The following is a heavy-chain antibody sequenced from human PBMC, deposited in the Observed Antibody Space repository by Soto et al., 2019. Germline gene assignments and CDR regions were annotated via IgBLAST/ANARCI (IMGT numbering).Heavy chain of an antibody. V-gene: IGHV6-1*01. CDR2: TYYRSKWYN. D-gene: IGHD3-22*01. CDR1: GDSVSSHSAA. CDR3: ARGPLYPGYHYDGYFDL. Sequence: SQTLSLTCAISGDSVSSHSAAWNWIRQSPSRGLEWLGRTYYRSKWYNDYAVSVKSRITINPDTSKNQFSLQLNSVTPEDTAVYYCARGPLYPGYHYDGYFDLWGQGTRVTVSS. J-gene: IGHJ4*02.